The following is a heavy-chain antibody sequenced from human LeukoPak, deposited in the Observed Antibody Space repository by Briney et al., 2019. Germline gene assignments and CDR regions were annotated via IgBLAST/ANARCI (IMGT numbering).Heavy chain of an antibody. CDR3: ARFHDILTGAFDF. CDR2: FSYSGNT. D-gene: IGHD3-9*01. CDR1: GDSISSSPYY. J-gene: IGHJ4*02. Sequence: SETPSLTCTVSGDSISSSPYYWGWIRQPPGKGLEWIGTFSYSGNTYYNPSVESRVTMSVDTSKNQFSLKLYSLTAADTAVYFCARFHDILTGAFDFWGQGTLVTVSS. V-gene: IGHV4-39*01.